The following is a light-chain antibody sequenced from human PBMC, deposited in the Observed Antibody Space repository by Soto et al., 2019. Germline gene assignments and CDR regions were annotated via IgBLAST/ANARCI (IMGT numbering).Light chain of an antibody. CDR3: QQYNSYSPYT. Sequence: DIQMTQSPSTLSASVGDTVTITCRASQNIISWLAWYQQKPGKAPKLLISSASSLETGVPSRFSGRGSETEFTLTISSLQPDDFATYYCQQYNSYSPYTFGQGTKLEIK. CDR2: SAS. J-gene: IGKJ2*01. V-gene: IGKV1-5*03. CDR1: QNIISW.